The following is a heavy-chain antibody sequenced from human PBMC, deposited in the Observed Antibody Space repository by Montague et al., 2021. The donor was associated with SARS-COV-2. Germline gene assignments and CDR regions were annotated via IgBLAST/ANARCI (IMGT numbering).Heavy chain of an antibody. V-gene: IGHV4-39*01. CDR2: IFYRGNT. J-gene: IGHJ5*02. D-gene: IGHD6-19*01. CDR1: GGSINNTSYY. CDR3: ARLTTSGSIA. Sequence: SETLSLTCTVSGGSINNTSYYWGWIRQPPGKGLEWIGSIFYRGNTHYNASLKSRVTESVDTSKNQFSLNPTSVTAADTALYYCARLTTSGSIAWGQGTLVTVSS.